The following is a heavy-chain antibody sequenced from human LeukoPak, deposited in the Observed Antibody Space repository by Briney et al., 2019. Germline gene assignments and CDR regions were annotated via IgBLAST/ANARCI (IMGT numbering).Heavy chain of an antibody. CDR3: ATLWVTGTIDY. J-gene: IGHJ4*02. Sequence: GGSLRLSCAASGFTFSSYGIHWVRQAPGKRLEWVAVIWYDGSQKYYADSVRGRFTISRDNFKNTLYLQMNSLRAEDTAVYYCATLWVTGTIDYWGQGTLVTVSS. CDR2: IWYDGSQK. V-gene: IGHV3-33*01. D-gene: IGHD6-19*01. CDR1: GFTFSSYG.